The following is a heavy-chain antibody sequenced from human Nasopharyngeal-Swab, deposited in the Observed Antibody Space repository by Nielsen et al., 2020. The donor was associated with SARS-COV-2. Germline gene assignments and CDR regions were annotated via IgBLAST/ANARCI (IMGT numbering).Heavy chain of an antibody. Sequence: VRQAPGKGLEWVSAISGSGGSTYYADSVKGRSTISRDNSKNTLYLQMNSLRAEDTAVYYCAKQRYCSSTSCYGGGFDYWGQGTLVTVSS. CDR3: AKQRYCSSTSCYGGGFDY. J-gene: IGHJ4*02. D-gene: IGHD2-2*01. V-gene: IGHV3-23*01. CDR2: ISGSGGST.